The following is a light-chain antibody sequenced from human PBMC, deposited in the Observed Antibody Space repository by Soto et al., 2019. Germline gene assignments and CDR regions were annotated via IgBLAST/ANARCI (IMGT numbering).Light chain of an antibody. CDR3: QQANSLPHT. CDR1: QDISIW. Sequence: DIQMTQSPSSVSASVGDRVTITCRASQDISIWLAWYQQKPGKAPNLLISAASSLQSGVPSRFSGSGSGTDFTLTSTSLQPEDFATYYCQQANSLPHTFGQGTKLEIK. V-gene: IGKV1-12*01. J-gene: IGKJ2*01. CDR2: AAS.